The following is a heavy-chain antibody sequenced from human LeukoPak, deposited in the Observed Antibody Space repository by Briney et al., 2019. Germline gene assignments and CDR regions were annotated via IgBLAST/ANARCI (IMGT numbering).Heavy chain of an antibody. CDR2: ISSSGSTI. CDR3: ARALAYCGGDCYRGANWFDP. Sequence: SGGSLRLSCAASGFTFSDYHMSWIRQAPGKGLEWVSYISSSGSTIYYADSVKGRFTTSRDNAKNSLYLQMNSLRAEDTAVYYCARALAYCGGDCYRGANWFDPWGQGTLVTVSS. J-gene: IGHJ5*02. D-gene: IGHD2-21*02. CDR1: GFTFSDYH. V-gene: IGHV3-11*01.